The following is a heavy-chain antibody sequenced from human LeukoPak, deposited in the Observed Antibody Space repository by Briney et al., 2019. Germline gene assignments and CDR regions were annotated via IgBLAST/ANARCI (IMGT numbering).Heavy chain of an antibody. Sequence: GGSLRLSCAASGFTFSSFVMSWVRQAPGKGLEWVSAILGNGGTTHSADSVKGRFTISRDNSKNTLYLQMNSLRAEDTAVYYCAKDRAYSGSYYGPPDYWGQGTLVTVSS. J-gene: IGHJ4*02. V-gene: IGHV3-23*01. CDR3: AKDRAYSGSYYGPPDY. CDR1: GFTFSSFV. D-gene: IGHD1-26*01. CDR2: ILGNGGTT.